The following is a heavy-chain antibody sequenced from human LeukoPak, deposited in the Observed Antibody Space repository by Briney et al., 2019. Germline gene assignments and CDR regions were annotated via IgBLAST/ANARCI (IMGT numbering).Heavy chain of an antibody. J-gene: IGHJ3*02. V-gene: IGHV3-64*01. CDR1: GFTFSSYA. CDR2: ISSNGGST. Sequence: GGSLRLSCAASGFTFSSYAMHWVRQAPGKGLEYVSAISSNGGSTYYANSVKGRFTISRDNSKNTLYLQMGSLRAEDMAVYYCARLSSGYDYDDAFDIWGQGTMVTVSS. D-gene: IGHD5-12*01. CDR3: ARLSSGYDYDDAFDI.